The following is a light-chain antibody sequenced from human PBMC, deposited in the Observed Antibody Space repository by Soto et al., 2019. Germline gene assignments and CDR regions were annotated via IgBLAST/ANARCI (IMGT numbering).Light chain of an antibody. CDR3: QQYNNWPRT. Sequence: EIVMTQSPATLSVSPGERATLSCRASQSVSSNLAWYQQKPGQAPRLLIYGASTRAPGIPARFSGSRSGTEFTLTLSSLQSEDFAVYYCQQYNNWPRTFGQGTKVEIK. CDR1: QSVSSN. CDR2: GAS. J-gene: IGKJ1*01. V-gene: IGKV3-15*01.